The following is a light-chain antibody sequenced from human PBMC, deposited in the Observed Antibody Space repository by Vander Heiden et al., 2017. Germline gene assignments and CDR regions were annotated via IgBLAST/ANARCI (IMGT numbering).Light chain of an antibody. CDR3: QQIYDYPLT. J-gene: IGKJ4*01. CDR1: QDINDH. Sequence: AIKLTQSPSSLSASVGSRVTITCLASQDINDHLPRLAWYQQKPGKAPKLLIYDASTLQSGVPSRFSGTGSGTDFTLTISSLQPEDFATYYCQQIYDYPLTFGGGTKVEIK. V-gene: IGKV1D-13*01. CDR2: DAS.